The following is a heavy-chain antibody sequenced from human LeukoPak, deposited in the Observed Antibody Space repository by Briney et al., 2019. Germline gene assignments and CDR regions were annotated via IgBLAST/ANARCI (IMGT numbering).Heavy chain of an antibody. J-gene: IGHJ6*01. Sequence: SGGSLRLSCAASGFTFSSYAMSWVRQAPGKGLEWVSVISGSGGSTYYADSVKGRFTISRDNSKNTLYLQMNSLRAEDTAVYYCAKSLSSTSPWVYYGMDVGGQGHRVTVST. CDR3: AKSLSSTSPWVYYGMDV. CDR2: ISGSGGST. V-gene: IGHV3-23*01. D-gene: IGHD2-2*01. CDR1: GFTFSSYA.